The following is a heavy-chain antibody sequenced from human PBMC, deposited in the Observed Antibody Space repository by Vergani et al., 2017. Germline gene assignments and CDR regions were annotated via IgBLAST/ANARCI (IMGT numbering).Heavy chain of an antibody. D-gene: IGHD3-10*01. CDR1: GFTFSSYA. Sequence: QVQLVESGGGVVQPGRSLRLSCAASGFTFSSYAMHWVRQAPGKGLEWVAVISYDGSNKYYADSVKGRFTISRSNSKNTLYLQMNSLRAEDTAVYYCARVLNLLLWFGELLFPFDYWGQGTLVTVSS. CDR3: ARVLNLLLWFGELLFPFDY. V-gene: IGHV3-30-3*01. CDR2: ISYDGSNK. J-gene: IGHJ4*02.